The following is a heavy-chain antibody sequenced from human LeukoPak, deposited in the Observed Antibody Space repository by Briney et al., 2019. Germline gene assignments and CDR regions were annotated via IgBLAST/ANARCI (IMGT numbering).Heavy chain of an antibody. J-gene: IGHJ4*02. CDR1: GFTFTSYA. V-gene: IGHV3-23*01. Sequence: GGSLRLSCAASGFTFTSYATSWVRQAPGKGLEWVSAISGSGGNTYYADSVKGWFTISRDNSNNTLYLQMNSLRAEDTAVYYCAKATSGWFEGLYYWGQGTLATVSS. D-gene: IGHD6-19*01. CDR3: AKATSGWFEGLYY. CDR2: ISGSGGNT.